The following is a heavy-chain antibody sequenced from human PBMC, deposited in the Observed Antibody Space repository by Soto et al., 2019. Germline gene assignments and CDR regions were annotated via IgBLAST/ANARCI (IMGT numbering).Heavy chain of an antibody. CDR3: ARDFGTFGELLNWFDP. D-gene: IGHD3-10*01. CDR2: ISSSSSTI. Sequence: GGSLRLSCAASGFTFSSYSMNWVRQAPGKGLEWVSYISSSSSTIYYADSVKGRFTISRDNAKNSLYLQMNSLRAEDTAVYYCARDFGTFGELLNWFDPWGQGTLVTVSS. CDR1: GFTFSSYS. V-gene: IGHV3-48*01. J-gene: IGHJ5*02.